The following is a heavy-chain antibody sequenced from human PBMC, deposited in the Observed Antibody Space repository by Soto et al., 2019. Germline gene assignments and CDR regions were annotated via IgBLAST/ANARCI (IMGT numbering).Heavy chain of an antibody. Sequence: SVKVSCKASGGTFSSYAISWVRQAPGQGLEWMGGIIPIFGTASYAQKFQGRVTITADKSTSTAYMELSSLRSEDTAVYYCATRRDVGATTSGEAYWGQGTLVTVSS. CDR2: IIPIFGTA. D-gene: IGHD1-26*01. V-gene: IGHV1-69*06. CDR3: ATRRDVGATTSGEAY. CDR1: GGTFSSYA. J-gene: IGHJ4*02.